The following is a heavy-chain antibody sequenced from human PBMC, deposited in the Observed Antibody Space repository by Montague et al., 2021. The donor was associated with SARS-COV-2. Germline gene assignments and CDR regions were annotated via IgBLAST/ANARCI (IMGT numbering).Heavy chain of an antibody. CDR2: IYYSGST. Sequence: TLSLTCTISGGSISSGGYYWSWIRQHPGKGLEWIGYIYYSGSTYYNPSLKSRVTISVDTSKNQFSLKLSSVTAADTAVYYCARDIFQRNPDTTMGYYYYYGMDVWGQGTTVTVSS. CDR3: ARDIFQRNPDTTMGYYYYYGMDV. D-gene: IGHD5-18*01. J-gene: IGHJ6*02. CDR1: GGSISSGGYY. V-gene: IGHV4-31*03.